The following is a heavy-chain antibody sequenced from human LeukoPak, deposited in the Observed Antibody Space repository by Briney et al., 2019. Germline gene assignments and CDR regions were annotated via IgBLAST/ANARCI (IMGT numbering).Heavy chain of an antibody. V-gene: IGHV3-30*02. D-gene: IGHD2-15*01. CDR2: IRYDGSNK. CDR3: ARGADGVSSNSRGWFDP. Sequence: GGSLRLSCAASGFTFSSYGMHWVRQAPGKGLEWVAFIRYDGSNKYYADSVKGRFTISRDNSKNTLSLQMNSLRAEDTAVYSCARGADGVSSNSRGWFDPWGQGTLVTVSS. J-gene: IGHJ5*02. CDR1: GFTFSSYG.